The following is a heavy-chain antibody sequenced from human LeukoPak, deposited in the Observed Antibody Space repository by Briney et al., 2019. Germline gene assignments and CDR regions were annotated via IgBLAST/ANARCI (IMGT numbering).Heavy chain of an antibody. CDR1: GFTFSSFG. D-gene: IGHD2-2*01. CDR3: ARTPSGGAPDYYGMDV. V-gene: IGHV3-33*01. CDR2: IWYDGSNK. J-gene: IGHJ6*04. Sequence: GRSMTLSCALSGFTFSSFGVHWVRQAPGRGLEWVGVIWYDGSNKYYADSVKGRFTISRDNSKNTVYLQMNSLRAEDTAVYYCARTPSGGAPDYYGMDVWGKGTTVTVSS.